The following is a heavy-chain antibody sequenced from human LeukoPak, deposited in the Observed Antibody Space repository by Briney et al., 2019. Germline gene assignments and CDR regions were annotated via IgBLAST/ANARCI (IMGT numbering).Heavy chain of an antibody. J-gene: IGHJ4*01. CDR1: GFTFSSHW. CDR2: IDYEGGTT. D-gene: IGHD1/OR15-1a*01. CDR3: ARNNWAIDY. V-gene: IGHV3-74*01. Sequence: GGSLRLSCVASGFTFSSHWMHWVRQVPGKGLVWVSRIDYEGGTTDYADSVEGRFTISRDNARNTLYLQMNSLRAEDTAICYCARNNWAIDYWGLGTLVTVSS.